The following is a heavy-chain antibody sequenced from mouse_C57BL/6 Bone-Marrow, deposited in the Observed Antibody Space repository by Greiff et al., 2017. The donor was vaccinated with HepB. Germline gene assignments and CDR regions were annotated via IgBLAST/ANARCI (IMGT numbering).Heavy chain of an antibody. CDR3: ARGDYGSSYWYFDG. CDR1: GYTFTSYW. V-gene: IGHV1-64*01. J-gene: IGHJ1*03. Sequence: QVQLKQPGAELVKPGASVKLSCKASGYTFTSYWMHWVKQRPGQGLEWIGMIHPNSGSTNYNEKFKSKATLTVDKSSSTAYMQLSSLTSEDSAVYYCARGDYGSSYWYFDGWGTGTTVTVAS. CDR2: IHPNSGST. D-gene: IGHD1-1*01.